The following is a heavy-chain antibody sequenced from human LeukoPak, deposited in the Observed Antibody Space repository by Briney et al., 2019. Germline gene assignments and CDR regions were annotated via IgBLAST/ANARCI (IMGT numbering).Heavy chain of an antibody. Sequence: GGSLRLSCAASGFTFSSYWMHWVRHAPGKGLVWVSRINTDGSSTSYADSVKGRFTISRDNAKNTLYLQMNSLRAEDTAVYYCARDIQLWSDAFDIWGQGTMVTVSS. J-gene: IGHJ3*02. D-gene: IGHD5-18*01. CDR3: ARDIQLWSDAFDI. CDR1: GFTFSSYW. V-gene: IGHV3-74*01. CDR2: INTDGSST.